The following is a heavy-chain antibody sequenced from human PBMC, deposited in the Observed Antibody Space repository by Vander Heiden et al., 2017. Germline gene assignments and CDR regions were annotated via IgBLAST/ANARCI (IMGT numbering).Heavy chain of an antibody. CDR3: AKDFSQRDYDFWSGPIDSYYGIDV. CDR2: ISGSGRST. D-gene: IGHD3-3*01. CDR1: GFTFRSYA. J-gene: IGHJ6*02. V-gene: IGHV3-23*01. Sequence: RVSCAASGFTFRSYAMTWVRQAPGKGLEWVSAISGSGRSTYYEDSVKGRFTISRDNSKNTLYLQMSSLRAEDTAVYYCAKDFSQRDYDFWSGPIDSYYGIDVWGQGTTVTVSS.